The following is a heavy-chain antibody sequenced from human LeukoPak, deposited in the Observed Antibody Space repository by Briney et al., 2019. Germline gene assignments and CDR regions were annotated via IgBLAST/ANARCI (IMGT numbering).Heavy chain of an antibody. J-gene: IGHJ4*02. CDR2: ISYTGST. CDR1: SGSISSYY. V-gene: IGHV4-59*01. CDR3: ARGSVYFDS. Sequence: SETLSLTCTVSSGSISSYYVSWIRQPPGKGLEWIGYISYTGSTDYNPSLKSRVTISVDMSKNQLSLKVSSVTAADTAVYYCARGSVYFDSWGQGTLVTVSS.